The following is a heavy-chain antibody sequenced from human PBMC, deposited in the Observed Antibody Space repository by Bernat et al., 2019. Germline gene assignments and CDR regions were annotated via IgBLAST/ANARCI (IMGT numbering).Heavy chain of an antibody. J-gene: IGHJ4*02. Sequence: VQLLESGGGLVQPGGSLRLSCAASGFTFSSYAMSWVRQAPGKGLEWVAVISYDGSNKYYADSVKGRFTISRDNSKNTLYLQMNSLRAEDTAVYYCAKESRSSSWYHYWGQGTLVTVSS. D-gene: IGHD6-13*01. CDR3: AKESRSSSWYHY. V-gene: IGHV3-30*18. CDR1: GFTFSSYA. CDR2: ISYDGSNK.